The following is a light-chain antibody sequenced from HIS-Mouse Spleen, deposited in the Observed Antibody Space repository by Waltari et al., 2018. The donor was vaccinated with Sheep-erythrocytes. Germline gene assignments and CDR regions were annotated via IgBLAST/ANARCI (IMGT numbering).Light chain of an antibody. Sequence: QSALTQPRSVSGSPGQSVTIPCTGTSSDVGRYHYVSWSQQHPGKAPKPMIYDVSKRPSGVPDRFSGSKSGNTASLTISGLQAEDEADYYCCSYAGSYNHVFATGTKVTVL. V-gene: IGLV2-11*01. CDR2: DVS. CDR3: CSYAGSYNHV. CDR1: SSDVGRYHY. J-gene: IGLJ1*01.